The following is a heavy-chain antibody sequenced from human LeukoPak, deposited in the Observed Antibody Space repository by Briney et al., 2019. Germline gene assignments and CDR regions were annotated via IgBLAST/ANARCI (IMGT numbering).Heavy chain of an antibody. CDR2: ISGSGGST. D-gene: IGHD4-17*01. CDR1: GFTFSSYA. Sequence: GRSLRLSCAASGFTFSSYAMHWVRQAPGKGLEWVSAISGSGGSTYYADSVKGRFTISRDNSKYTLYLQMNSLRAEDTAVYYCAKVKGYGDYLYYFDYWGQGTLVTVSS. J-gene: IGHJ4*02. V-gene: IGHV3-23*01. CDR3: AKVKGYGDYLYYFDY.